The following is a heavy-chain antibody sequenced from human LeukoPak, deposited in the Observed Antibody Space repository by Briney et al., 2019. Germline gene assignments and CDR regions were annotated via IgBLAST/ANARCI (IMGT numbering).Heavy chain of an antibody. J-gene: IGHJ4*02. Sequence: SQTLSLTCTVSGGSISSGGYYWSWIRPHPGKGLEWIGYIYYSGSTYYNPSLKSRVTISVDTSKNQFSLKLSSVTAADTAVYYCARALFYGDPGGGYWGQGTLVTVSS. D-gene: IGHD4-17*01. CDR2: IYYSGST. CDR3: ARALFYGDPGGGY. CDR1: GGSISSGGYY. V-gene: IGHV4-31*03.